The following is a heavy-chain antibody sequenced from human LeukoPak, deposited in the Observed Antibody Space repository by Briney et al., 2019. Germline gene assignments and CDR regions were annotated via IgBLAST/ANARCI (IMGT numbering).Heavy chain of an antibody. J-gene: IGHJ4*02. V-gene: IGHV4-39*01. CDR3: ARHVSNYYDSSQFDY. CDR1: GGSISSISYY. CDR2: IYYSGST. D-gene: IGHD3-22*01. Sequence: SETLSLTCIVSGGSISSISYYWVWIRQPPGKGLEWIGNIYYSGSTHYNPSLKSRVTISVDTSKNQFSLKLSSVTAADTAVYYCARHVSNYYDSSQFDYWGQGTLVTVSS.